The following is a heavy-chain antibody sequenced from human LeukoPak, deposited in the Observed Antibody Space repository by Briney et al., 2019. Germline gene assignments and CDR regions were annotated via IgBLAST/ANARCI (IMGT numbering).Heavy chain of an antibody. D-gene: IGHD6-19*01. Sequence: ASVKVSCKASGGTFSSYAISWVRQAPGQGLEWMGGIIPIFGTANYAQKFQGRVTMTRNTSISTAYMELSSLRSEDTAVYYCARGGGSGWYDYYYYYMDVWGKGTTVTISS. V-gene: IGHV1-69*05. CDR1: GGTFSSYA. CDR2: IIPIFGTA. CDR3: ARGGGSGWYDYYYYYMDV. J-gene: IGHJ6*03.